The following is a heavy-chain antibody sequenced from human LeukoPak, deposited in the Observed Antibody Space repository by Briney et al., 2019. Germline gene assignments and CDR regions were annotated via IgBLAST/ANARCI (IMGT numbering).Heavy chain of an antibody. CDR3: ARGLSGPADRTDV. CDR2: IIPIFGTA. D-gene: IGHD6-19*01. J-gene: IGHJ6*04. Sequence: ASVKVSCKASGGTFSSYAISGVRQAPGQGLEWMGGIIPIFGTANYAQKFQGRVTITADKSTSTAYMELSSLRSEDTAVYYCARGLSGPADRTDVWGKGTTVTVSS. CDR1: GGTFSSYA. V-gene: IGHV1-69*06.